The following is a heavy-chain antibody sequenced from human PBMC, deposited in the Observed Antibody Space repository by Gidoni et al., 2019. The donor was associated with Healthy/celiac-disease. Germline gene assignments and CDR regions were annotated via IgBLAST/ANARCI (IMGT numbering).Heavy chain of an antibody. CDR2: INHSGST. V-gene: IGHV4-34*01. CDR1: GGSFSGYY. J-gene: IGHJ1*01. Sequence: QVQLQQWGAGLLKPSETLSLTCAVYGGSFSGYYWSWLRQPPGKGLEWSGEINHSGSTNYNPSLKSRVTISVDTSKNQFSLKLSSVTAADTAVYYCARGPLHDFWSGYFQHWGQGTLVTVSS. D-gene: IGHD3-3*01. CDR3: ARGPLHDFWSGYFQH.